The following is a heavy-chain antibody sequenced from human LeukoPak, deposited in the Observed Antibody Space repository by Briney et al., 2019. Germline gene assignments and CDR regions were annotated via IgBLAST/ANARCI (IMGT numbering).Heavy chain of an antibody. CDR3: AGSYSNYVGWFDP. V-gene: IGHV4-30-4*08. Sequence: SETLSLTCTVSGGSISSGDYYWSWIRQPPGKGLEWIGYIYYSGSTYYNPSLKSRVTISVDTSKNQFSLKLSSVTAADTAAYYCAGSYSNYVGWFDPWGQGTLVTVSP. CDR1: GGSISSGDYY. CDR2: IYYSGST. D-gene: IGHD4-11*01. J-gene: IGHJ5*02.